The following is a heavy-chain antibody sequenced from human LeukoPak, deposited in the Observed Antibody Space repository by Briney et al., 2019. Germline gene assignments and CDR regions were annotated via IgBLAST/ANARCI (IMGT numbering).Heavy chain of an antibody. D-gene: IGHD3-3*01. J-gene: IGHJ4*02. Sequence: SETLSLTCTVSGGSISSYYWSWIRQPPGKGLEWIGEINHSGSTNYNPSLKSRVTISVDTSKNQFSLKLSSVTAADTAVYYCARDGGKGVITPFDYWGQGTLVTVSS. CDR1: GGSISSYY. V-gene: IGHV4-34*01. CDR2: INHSGST. CDR3: ARDGGKGVITPFDY.